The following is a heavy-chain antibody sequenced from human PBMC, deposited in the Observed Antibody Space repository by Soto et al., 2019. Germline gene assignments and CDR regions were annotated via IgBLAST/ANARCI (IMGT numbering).Heavy chain of an antibody. D-gene: IGHD1-26*01. Sequence: QVQLVESGGGAVQPGRSLRLSCAASGSTFSSYAMHWVRQAPGKGLEWVAVISYDGSNKYYADSVKGRFTISRDNSKNTLYLQMNSLRAEDTAVYYCARTPGRTFYYYGMDVWGQGTTVTVSS. CDR1: GSTFSSYA. J-gene: IGHJ6*02. V-gene: IGHV3-30-3*01. CDR2: ISYDGSNK. CDR3: ARTPGRTFYYYGMDV.